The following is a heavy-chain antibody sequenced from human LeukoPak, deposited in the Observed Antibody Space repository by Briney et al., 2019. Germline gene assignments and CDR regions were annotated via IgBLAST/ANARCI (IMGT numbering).Heavy chain of an antibody. Sequence: PSETLSLTCTVSGGSISSGSYYWSWIRQPAGKGLEWIGRIYTSGSTNYNPSLKSRVTISVDTSKSQFSLKLSSVTAADTAVYYCARGGRQYYDFWSGLDAFDIWGQGTMVTVSS. CDR1: GGSISSGSYY. CDR2: IYTSGST. J-gene: IGHJ3*02. CDR3: ARGGRQYYDFWSGLDAFDI. D-gene: IGHD3-3*01. V-gene: IGHV4-61*02.